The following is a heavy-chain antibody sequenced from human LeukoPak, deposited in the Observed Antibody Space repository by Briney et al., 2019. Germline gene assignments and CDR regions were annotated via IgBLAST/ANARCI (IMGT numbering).Heavy chain of an antibody. V-gene: IGHV4-4*07. J-gene: IGHJ6*03. CDR3: ARETVVVVPAASQSYYYYYQMDV. CDR2: IYASGST. Sequence: SETLSLTCTVSGGSISSDYWSWIRQPAGKGLEWIGRIYASGSTHYNPSLKSRVTMLVDTSKNQFSLKLSSVTAADTAVYYCARETVVVVPAASQSYYYYYQMDVWGKGTTVTVSS. CDR1: GGSISSDY. D-gene: IGHD2-2*01.